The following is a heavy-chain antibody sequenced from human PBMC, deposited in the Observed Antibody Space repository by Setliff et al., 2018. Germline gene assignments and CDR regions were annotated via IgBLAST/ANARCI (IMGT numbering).Heavy chain of an antibody. CDR1: GYTFISYG. Sequence: ASVKVSCKTSGYTFISYGINWVRQAPGQGLEWMGWISAYAQKFQGRVTMTTDTSTNTAYMDLSSLGSEDTAVYYCARATRDSDGWYYEYRWFDPWGQGTLVTVSS. CDR2: ISA. J-gene: IGHJ5*02. D-gene: IGHD6-19*01. V-gene: IGHV1-18*01. CDR3: ARATRDSDGWYYEYRWFDP.